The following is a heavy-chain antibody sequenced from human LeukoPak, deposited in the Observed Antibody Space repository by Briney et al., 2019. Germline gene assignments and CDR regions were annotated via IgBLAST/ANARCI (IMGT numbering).Heavy chain of an antibody. J-gene: IGHJ4*02. CDR1: AFTFSSYG. CDR3: SLY. D-gene: IGHD4-17*01. V-gene: IGHV3-30*02. CDR2: IRYNEGDT. Sequence: GRSLRLSCAASAFTFSSYGLHWVRQAPGKGLQWVAFIRYNEGDTLYGDSVKGRFTISRDNSRSTVYLQMNSLRADCADYGDYSLYWGRGTLVTVFS.